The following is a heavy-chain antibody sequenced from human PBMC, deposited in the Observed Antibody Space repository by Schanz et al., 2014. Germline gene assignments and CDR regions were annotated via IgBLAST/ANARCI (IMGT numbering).Heavy chain of an antibody. J-gene: IGHJ6*02. CDR3: AGAAYCRGAGCALYYALDV. V-gene: IGHV3-11*01. D-gene: IGHD2-15*01. CDR2: INGGGGRT. CDR1: GFTFSDYY. Sequence: PGGSLRLSCAASGFTFSDYYMTWIRQAPGKGLEWVSYINGGGGRTYYADSVKGRFTISSDNSKNTVFLQMNSLRAEDTGVYYCAGAAYCRGAGCALYYALDVWGQGTTVTVSS.